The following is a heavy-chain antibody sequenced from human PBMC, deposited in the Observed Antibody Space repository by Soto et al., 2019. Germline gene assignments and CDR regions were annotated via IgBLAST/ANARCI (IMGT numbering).Heavy chain of an antibody. J-gene: IGHJ4*02. V-gene: IGHV3-48*01. D-gene: IGHD2-15*01. CDR3: AREEVVVAAPFDY. CDR1: GFTFSSYS. Sequence: EVQLVESGGGLVQPGGSLRLSCAASGFTFSSYSMNWVRQAPGKGLEWVSYISRSSRTIYYADSVKGRFTISRDNAKNSLYLQMNSLGAADTAVYYCAREEVVVAAPFDYWGQRTLVTVSS. CDR2: ISRSSRTI.